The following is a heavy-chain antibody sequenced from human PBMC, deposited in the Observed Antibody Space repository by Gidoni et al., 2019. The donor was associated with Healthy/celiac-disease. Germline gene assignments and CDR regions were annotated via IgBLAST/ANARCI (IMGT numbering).Heavy chain of an antibody. V-gene: IGHV3-30*03. CDR3: ARDPGGTKRRYFQH. CDR2: ISYDGSNK. CDR1: GFPFSSYG. Sequence: VQLVASGVGVVQPGSSLCLPCVASGFPFSSYGMHWVRQAPGKGLEWVAVISYDGSNKYYADTVKGRFTISRDNSKNTLDLQMNSLRAEDTAVYYCARDPGGTKRRYFQHWGQGTLVTVSS. J-gene: IGHJ1*01. D-gene: IGHD1-26*01.